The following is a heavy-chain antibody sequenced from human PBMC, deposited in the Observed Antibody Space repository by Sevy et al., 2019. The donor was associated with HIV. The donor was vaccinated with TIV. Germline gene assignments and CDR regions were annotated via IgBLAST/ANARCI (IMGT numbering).Heavy chain of an antibody. D-gene: IGHD2-15*01. CDR2: ISYDGSNK. V-gene: IGHV3-30-3*01. J-gene: IGHJ6*02. CDR1: GFTFSSYA. CDR3: AMGRYCSGGSCYDPYYYYGMDV. Sequence: GGSLRLSCAASGFTFSSYAMHWVRQAPGKGLEWVAVISYDGSNKYYADSVKGRFTISRDNSKNTLYLQMNSLGAEDTDVYYCAMGRYCSGGSCYDPYYYYGMDVWGQGTTVTVSS.